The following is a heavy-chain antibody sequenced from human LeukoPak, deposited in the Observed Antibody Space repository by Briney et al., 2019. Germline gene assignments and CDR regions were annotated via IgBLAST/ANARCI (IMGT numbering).Heavy chain of an antibody. J-gene: IGHJ6*02. CDR3: ARDGLAGHYCYYYGMDV. CDR1: GYTFTSYA. D-gene: IGHD6-19*01. V-gene: IGHV7-4-1*02. CDR2: INTNTGNP. Sequence: ASVKVSCKASGYTFTSYAMNWVRQTPGQGLEWMGWINTNTGNPTYSQGFTGRFVFSLDTSVSTAYLQISSLKAEDTAVYYCARDGLAGHYCYYYGMDVWGQGTTVTVSS.